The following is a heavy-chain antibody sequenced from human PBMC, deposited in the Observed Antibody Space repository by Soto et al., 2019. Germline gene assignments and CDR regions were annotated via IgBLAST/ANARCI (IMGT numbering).Heavy chain of an antibody. Sequence: ASVKVSCKASGYTFTGYYIHWVRQAPGQGLEWMGWINSDSGVTKYPQKFQGRVTMTRDISISTAYMDLGRLTSDDTAVYYCARAEGTAIQYYYYYYGMDVWGQGTTVTVSS. CDR2: INSDSGVT. D-gene: IGHD5-18*01. J-gene: IGHJ6*02. V-gene: IGHV1-2*02. CDR1: GYTFTGYY. CDR3: ARAEGTAIQYYYYYYGMDV.